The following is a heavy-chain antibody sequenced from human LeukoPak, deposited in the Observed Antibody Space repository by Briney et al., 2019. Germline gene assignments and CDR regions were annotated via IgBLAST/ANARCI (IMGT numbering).Heavy chain of an antibody. CDR2: ITGSSTYT. V-gene: IGHV3-21*04. CDR1: GFSFSRSS. D-gene: IGHD4-23*01. CDR3: VGTVVTRDFDY. Sequence: GGSLRLSCAASGFSFSRSSMSWVRQAPGKGLEWVSSITGSSTYTYYADSVKGRFTISRDNSKNTLYLQMNSLRAEDTAVYYCVGTVVTRDFDYWGQGTLVTVSS. J-gene: IGHJ4*02.